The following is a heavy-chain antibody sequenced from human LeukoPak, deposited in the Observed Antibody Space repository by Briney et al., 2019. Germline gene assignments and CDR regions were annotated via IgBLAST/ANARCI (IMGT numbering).Heavy chain of an antibody. CDR3: VRDPSNSWNWFDL. D-gene: IGHD4-11*01. J-gene: IGHJ5*02. Sequence: GGSLRLSCAASGFNLRDYWMHWVRQAPGKGLVWVSRLGTDGTYTDYADSVTGRFTISRDNAKNTLYLQMDSLRAEDTSFYYCVRDPSNSWNWFDLWGQGTLVTVSS. V-gene: IGHV3-74*01. CDR2: LGTDGTYT. CDR1: GFNLRDYW.